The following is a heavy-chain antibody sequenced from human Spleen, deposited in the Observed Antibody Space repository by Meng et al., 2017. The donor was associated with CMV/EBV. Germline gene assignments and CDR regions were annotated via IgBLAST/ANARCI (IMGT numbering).Heavy chain of an antibody. J-gene: IGHJ3*02. CDR2: ISVSGAST. D-gene: IGHD2-2*02. V-gene: IGHV3-23*01. CDR3: AKLDSVVPAAIAI. CDR1: GFTFSSYA. Sequence: GESLKISCAASGFTFSSYAMSWVRQAPGKGLEWVSAISVSGASTYYADSVKGRFTISRDNSKKTLYLQMNSLRAEDTAVYYCAKLDSVVPAAIAIWGQGTMVTVSS.